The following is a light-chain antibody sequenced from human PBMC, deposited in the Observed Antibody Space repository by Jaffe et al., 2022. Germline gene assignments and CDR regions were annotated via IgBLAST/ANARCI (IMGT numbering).Light chain of an antibody. CDR3: CSFADNSTFEGYV. CDR2: DVN. CDR1: SSDVGDYNY. J-gene: IGLJ1*01. Sequence: QSALTQPHSVSGSPGQSVTISCTGTSSDVGDYNYVSWFQQYPGKAPKLLIYDVNKRPSGVPDRFSGSKSGNTASLTISGLRAEDEADYSCCSFADNSTFEGYVFGSGTTVTVL. V-gene: IGLV2-11*01.